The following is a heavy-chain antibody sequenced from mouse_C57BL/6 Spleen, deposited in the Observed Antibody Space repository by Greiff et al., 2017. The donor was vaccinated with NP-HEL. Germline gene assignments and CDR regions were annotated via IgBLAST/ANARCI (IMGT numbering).Heavy chain of an antibody. CDR3: TMRAYGYDWFAY. V-gene: IGHV1-55*01. Sequence: VQLQQSGAELVKPGASVKMSCKASGYTFTSYWITWVKQRPGQGLEWIGDIYPGSGSTNYNEKFKSKATLTVDTSSSTAYMQLSSLTSEDSAVYYCTMRAYGYDWFAYWGQGTLVTVSA. CDR1: GYTFTSYW. D-gene: IGHD2-2*01. CDR2: IYPGSGST. J-gene: IGHJ3*01.